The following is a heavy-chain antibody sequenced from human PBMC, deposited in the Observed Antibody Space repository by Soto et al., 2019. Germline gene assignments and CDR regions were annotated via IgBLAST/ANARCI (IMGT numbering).Heavy chain of an antibody. Sequence: PSETLSLTCTVSGGSISSSYYWGWIRQPPGKGLEWIGTIYYSGSTFYNPSLKSRVTISVDMSKNQFSLNLISMTAADTAVYYCARQGTDIVVVTSYYYYAVDVRGQRTTVT. J-gene: IGHJ6*02. D-gene: IGHD2-21*02. CDR1: GGSISSSYY. V-gene: IGHV4-39*01. CDR3: ARQGTDIVVVTSYYYYAVDV. CDR2: IYYSGST.